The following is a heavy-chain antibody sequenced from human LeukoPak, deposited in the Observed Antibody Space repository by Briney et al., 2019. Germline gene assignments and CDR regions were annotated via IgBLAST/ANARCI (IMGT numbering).Heavy chain of an antibody. D-gene: IGHD2-2*01. CDR3: ARDPPGGIVVVPNWYFDL. J-gene: IGHJ2*01. Sequence: SETLSLTCTVSGGSISSYYWSWIRQPPGKGLEWIGYIYYSGSTNYNPSLKSRVTISVDTSKNQFSLKLSSVTAADTAVYYCARDPPGGIVVVPNWYFDLWGRGALVTVSP. V-gene: IGHV4-59*01. CDR1: GGSISSYY. CDR2: IYYSGST.